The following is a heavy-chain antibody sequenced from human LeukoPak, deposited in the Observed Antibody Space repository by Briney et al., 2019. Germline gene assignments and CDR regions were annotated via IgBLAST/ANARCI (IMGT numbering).Heavy chain of an antibody. J-gene: IGHJ6*02. V-gene: IGHV3-23*01. Sequence: GGSLRLSCAASGFTFSSYAMSWVRQAPGKGLEWVSAISGSGGSTYYADSVKGRFTISRDNSKNTLYLQMNSLRAEDTAVYYCAKSNGYYFYYAMDVWGQGTTVTVSS. D-gene: IGHD3-16*01. CDR2: ISGSGGST. CDR3: AKSNGYYFYYAMDV. CDR1: GFTFSSYA.